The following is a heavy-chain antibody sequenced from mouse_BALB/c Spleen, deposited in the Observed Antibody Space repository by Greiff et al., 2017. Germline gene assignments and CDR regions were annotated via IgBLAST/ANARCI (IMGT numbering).Heavy chain of an antibody. CDR1: GFSLTGYG. J-gene: IGHJ2*01. Sequence: QVQLKESGPGLVAPSQSLSITCTVSGFSLTGYGVNWVRQPPGKGLEWLGMIWGDGSTDYNSALKSRLSISKDNSKSQVFLKMNSLQTDDTARYYCARGDHSGDYFDYWGQGTTLTVSS. CDR2: IWGDGST. V-gene: IGHV2-6-7*01. CDR3: ARGDHSGDYFDY. D-gene: IGHD3-3*01.